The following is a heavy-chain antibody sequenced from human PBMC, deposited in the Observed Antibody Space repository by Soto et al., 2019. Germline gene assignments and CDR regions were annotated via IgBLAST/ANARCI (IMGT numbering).Heavy chain of an antibody. CDR1: GYTFTSYY. J-gene: IGHJ3*02. CDR2: ISPSGGST. V-gene: IGHV1-46*03. D-gene: IGHD2-2*01. Sequence: QVQLVQSGAEVKKPGASVTLSCKASGYTFTSYYMHWVRQAPGQGLEWMGIISPSGGSTSYAQKFQGRVTMTRDTSTGTVYMERSSLRSEDTAVYSWARLASSTPWRAFDIWGQGTMVTVSS. CDR3: ARLASSTPWRAFDI.